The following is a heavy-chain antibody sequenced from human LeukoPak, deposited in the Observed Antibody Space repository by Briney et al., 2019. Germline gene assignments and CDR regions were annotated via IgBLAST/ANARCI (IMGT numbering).Heavy chain of an antibody. D-gene: IGHD2/OR15-2a*01. CDR2: IYPGDSET. Sequence: GESLKISCKGSGYSFSSYWIGWVRQMPGKGLEWMGLIYPGDSETRYSPSFQGQVTISADKSISTTYLQWNSLKASDTAMYYCAKNITPDALDIWGHGTMVSVSS. CDR1: GYSFSSYW. J-gene: IGHJ3*02. CDR3: AKNITPDALDI. V-gene: IGHV5-51*01.